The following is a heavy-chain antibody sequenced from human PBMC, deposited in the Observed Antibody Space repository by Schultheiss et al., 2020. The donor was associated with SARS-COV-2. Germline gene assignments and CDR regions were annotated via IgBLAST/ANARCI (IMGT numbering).Heavy chain of an antibody. V-gene: IGHV3-30*01. J-gene: IGHJ4*02. Sequence: GGSLRLSCAASGFTFSSYVMNWVRQAPGKGLEWVAVISYDGSYKYHADSVKGRFTISRGNSKNTLYLQMNSLRAEDTAVYYCAREGPGSHPAQDYWGQGTLVTVSS. D-gene: IGHD1-26*01. CDR2: ISYDGSYK. CDR3: AREGPGSHPAQDY. CDR1: GFTFSSYV.